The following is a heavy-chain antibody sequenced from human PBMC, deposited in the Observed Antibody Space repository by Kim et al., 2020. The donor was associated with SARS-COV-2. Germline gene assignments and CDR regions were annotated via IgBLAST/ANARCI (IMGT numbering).Heavy chain of an antibody. CDR2: MTNGGDT. J-gene: IGHJ4*02. Sequence: GGSLRLSCAASGFTFSDYAMSWVRQTPEKGLEWVSGMTNGGDTYFADFVKGRFTISRDSSKSTLYLQMNNLMAEDTATYYCAKEVSRIATPYFDSWGQGTLVTVS. V-gene: IGHV3-23*01. CDR3: AKEVSRIATPYFDS. CDR1: GFTFSDYA. D-gene: IGHD2-21*01.